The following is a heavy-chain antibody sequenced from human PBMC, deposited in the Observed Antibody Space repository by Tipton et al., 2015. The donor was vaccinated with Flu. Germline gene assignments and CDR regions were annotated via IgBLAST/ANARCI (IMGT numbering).Heavy chain of an antibody. CDR1: GFPFSSHW. V-gene: IGHV3-7*01. D-gene: IGHD5-12*01. Sequence: SLRLFCAASGFPFSSHWMSWVRQAPGKGLEWVGNIKPEGSEKYYMDSVKGRFTISRDNARNSLYLQMNSLRAEDTAIYYCATIRGYGGYDSGYWGQGTLVTVSS. CDR2: IKPEGSEK. CDR3: ATIRGYGGYDSGY. J-gene: IGHJ4*02.